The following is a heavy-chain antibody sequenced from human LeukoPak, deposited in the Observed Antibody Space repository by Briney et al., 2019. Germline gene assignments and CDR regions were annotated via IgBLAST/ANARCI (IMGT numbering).Heavy chain of an antibody. CDR3: TRSYVDTAMVFDY. J-gene: IGHJ4*02. CDR2: IRSKAYGGTT. D-gene: IGHD5-18*01. Sequence: GRSLRLSCTASGFTFGDYAMSWVRQAPGKGLEWVGFIRSKAYGGTTEYAASVKGRLTISRDDSKSIAYLQMNSLKTEDTAVYYCTRSYVDTAMVFDYWGQGTLVTVSS. CDR1: GFTFGDYA. V-gene: IGHV3-49*04.